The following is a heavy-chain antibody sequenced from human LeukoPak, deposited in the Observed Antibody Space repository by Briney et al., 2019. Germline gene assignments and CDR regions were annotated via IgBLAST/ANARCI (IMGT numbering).Heavy chain of an antibody. CDR3: ARDAPSSSWYWFYP. Sequence: GASVKVSCKTSGYIFTNYAVNWVRQAPGQGLEWMGWINTNTGNPTYAQGFTGRFVFSLDTSVSTAYLQIDSLKAEDTAVYYCARDAPSSSWYWFYPWGQGTLVIVSS. V-gene: IGHV7-4-1*01. J-gene: IGHJ5*02. CDR2: INTNTGNP. CDR1: GYIFTNYA. D-gene: IGHD6-13*01.